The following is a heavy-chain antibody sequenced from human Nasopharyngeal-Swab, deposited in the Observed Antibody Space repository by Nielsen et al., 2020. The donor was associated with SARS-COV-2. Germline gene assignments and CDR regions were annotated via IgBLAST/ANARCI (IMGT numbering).Heavy chain of an antibody. V-gene: IGHV3-11*06. D-gene: IGHD3-16*02. CDR1: GFTFSDYY. CDR2: ISSSSSYT. CDR3: ASLRNDYVWGSYRSPDAFDI. Sequence: GGSLRLSCAASGFTFSDYYMSWIRQAPGKGLEWVSYISSSSSYTNYAYSVKGRFTISRDNAKNSLYLQMKSLRAEDTAVYYCASLRNDYVWGSYRSPDAFDIWGQGTMVTVSS. J-gene: IGHJ3*02.